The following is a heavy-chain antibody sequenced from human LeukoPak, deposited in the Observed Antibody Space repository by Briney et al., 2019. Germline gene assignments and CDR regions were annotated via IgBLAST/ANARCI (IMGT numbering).Heavy chain of an antibody. Sequence: GASVKVSCKASGYTFTSYGISWVRQAPGQGLEWMGWISAYNGNTNYAQKLQGRVTMTTDTSTSTAYMELRSLRSDDTAVYYCARVLPDYSNHDLFYDYWGQGTLVTVSS. CDR1: GYTFTSYG. V-gene: IGHV1-18*01. CDR3: ARVLPDYSNHDLFYDY. J-gene: IGHJ4*02. D-gene: IGHD4-11*01. CDR2: ISAYNGNT.